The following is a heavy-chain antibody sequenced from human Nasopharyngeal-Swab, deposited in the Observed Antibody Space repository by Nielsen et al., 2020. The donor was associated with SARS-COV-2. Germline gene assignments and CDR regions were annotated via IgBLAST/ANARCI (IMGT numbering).Heavy chain of an antibody. CDR1: GYTFIAYD. Sequence: ASVKVSCKASGYTFIAYDIHWVRQAPGQGLEWMGRLNPYSGVTNFAQNFQGRVTVTRDTSISTAYMELRRLTFDDTAVYYCLSDDGETPGMAAAGPPGGYWGQGTRVIVSS. D-gene: IGHD6-13*01. CDR2: LNPYSGVT. V-gene: IGHV1-2*06. CDR3: LSDDGETPGMAAAGPPGGY. J-gene: IGHJ4*02.